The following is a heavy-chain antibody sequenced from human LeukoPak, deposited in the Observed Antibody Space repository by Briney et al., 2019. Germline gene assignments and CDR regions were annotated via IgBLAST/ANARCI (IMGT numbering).Heavy chain of an antibody. CDR2: IHYSGST. V-gene: IGHV4-59*01. CDR3: ARIVVVPAAPSAGAFDI. J-gene: IGHJ3*02. D-gene: IGHD2-2*01. CDR1: GGSISSYY. Sequence: SETLSLTCTVSGGSISSYYWSWIRQPPGKGLEWIGYIHYSGSTNYNPSLKSRVTISVDTSKNQFPLKLSSVTAADTAVYYCARIVVVPAAPSAGAFDIWGQGTMVTVSS.